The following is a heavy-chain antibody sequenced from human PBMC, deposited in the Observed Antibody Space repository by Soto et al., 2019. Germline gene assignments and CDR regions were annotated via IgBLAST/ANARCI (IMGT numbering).Heavy chain of an antibody. J-gene: IGHJ6*02. V-gene: IGHV1-69*13. CDR3: AREGDYYYYGTDV. Sequence: SVKVSCKASGGTFSSYAISWVRQAPGQGLEWMGGIIPIFGTANYAQKFQGRVTITADESTSTAYMELSSLRSEDTAVYYCAREGDYYYYGTDVWGQGTTVTVSS. CDR1: GGTFSSYA. CDR2: IIPIFGTA.